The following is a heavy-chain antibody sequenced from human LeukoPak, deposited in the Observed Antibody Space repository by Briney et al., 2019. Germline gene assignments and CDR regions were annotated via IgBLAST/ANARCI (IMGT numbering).Heavy chain of an antibody. D-gene: IGHD2-2*02. CDR3: ARVNHPHCSSTSCHTLDY. CDR2: ISAYNGNT. J-gene: IGHJ4*02. CDR1: GYTFTSYG. V-gene: IGHV1-18*01. Sequence: GASVKVSCKASGYTFTSYGISWVRQAPGQGLEWMGWISAYNGNTNYAQKLQGRVTMTTDTSTSTAYMELRSLRSDDTAVYYCARVNHPHCSSTSCHTLDYWGQGTLVTVSS.